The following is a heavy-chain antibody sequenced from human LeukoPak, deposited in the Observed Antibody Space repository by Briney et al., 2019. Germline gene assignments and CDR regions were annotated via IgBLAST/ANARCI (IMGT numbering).Heavy chain of an antibody. CDR3: AKDPDSSGYYYNGEYFQH. Sequence: PGGSLRLSCAASGFTFSSYAMSWVRQAPGKGLEWVSAISGSGGSTYYADSVKGRFTISRDNSKNTLYLQMNSLRAEDTAVYYCAKDPDSSGYYYNGEYFQHWGQGTLVTVSS. D-gene: IGHD3-22*01. CDR1: GFTFSSYA. CDR2: ISGSGGST. V-gene: IGHV3-23*01. J-gene: IGHJ1*01.